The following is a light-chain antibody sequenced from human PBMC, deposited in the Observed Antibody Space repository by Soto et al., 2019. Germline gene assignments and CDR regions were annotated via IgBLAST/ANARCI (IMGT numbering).Light chain of an antibody. CDR1: QSVSTY. CDR3: QQRSNWQIT. V-gene: IGKV3-11*01. CDR2: DAS. Sequence: ETVMTQSPATLSLCPGESATLSGLASQSVSTYLAWDQQKPGQAPRLLIYDASNRVTGIPARFRGSGSGTDFTLTISSLEPDDFAVYYCQQRSNWQITFGQGTRLEI. J-gene: IGKJ5*01.